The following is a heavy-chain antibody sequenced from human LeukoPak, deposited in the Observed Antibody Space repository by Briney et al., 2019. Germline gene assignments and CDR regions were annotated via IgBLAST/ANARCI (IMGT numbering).Heavy chain of an antibody. CDR1: GGTSSSYA. CDR3: ARNLWFGPGYYYYMDV. CDR2: ISPIFGTA. V-gene: IGHV1-69*05. D-gene: IGHD3-10*01. Sequence: ASVKVSCRASGGTSSSYAISWVRQAPGQGLEWMGGISPIFGTANYAQKFQGRVTITTDESTSTAYMELSSLRSEDTAVYYCARNLWFGPGYYYYMDVWGKGTTVTVSS. J-gene: IGHJ6*03.